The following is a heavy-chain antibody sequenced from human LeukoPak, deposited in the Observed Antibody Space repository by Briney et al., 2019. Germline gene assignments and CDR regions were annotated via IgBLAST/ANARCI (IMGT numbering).Heavy chain of an antibody. V-gene: IGHV3-66*02. D-gene: IGHD3-10*01. CDR3: ARVAPTVLWFGELFGAFDI. Sequence: GGSLRLSCAASGFTVSSNYMSWVRQAPGKGLEWVSVIYSGGSTYYADSVRGRFTISRDNSKNTLYLQMNSLRAEDTAVYYCARVAPTVLWFGELFGAFDIWGQGTMVTVSS. CDR1: GFTVSSNY. CDR2: IYSGGST. J-gene: IGHJ3*02.